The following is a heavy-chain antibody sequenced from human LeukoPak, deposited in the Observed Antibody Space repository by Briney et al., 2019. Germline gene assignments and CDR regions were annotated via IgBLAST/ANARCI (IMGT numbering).Heavy chain of an antibody. CDR1: GGSISSYY. D-gene: IGHD3-3*01. V-gene: IGHV4-59*01. CDR3: ARSRITIFGVVTGFDP. J-gene: IGHJ5*02. CDR2: IYYSGST. Sequence: NPSETLSLTCTVSGGSISSYYWSWIRQPPGKGLGWIGYIYYSGSTNYNPSLKSRVTISVATSKNQFSLKLSSVTAADTAVYYCARSRITIFGVVTGFDPWGQGTLVTVSS.